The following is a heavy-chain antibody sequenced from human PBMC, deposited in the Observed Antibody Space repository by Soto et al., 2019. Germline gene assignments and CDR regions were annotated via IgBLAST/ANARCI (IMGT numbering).Heavy chain of an antibody. D-gene: IGHD3-10*01. Sequence: QVQLVQAGAEVKKSGSSVKISCKTAGGTFKRYAISWVRQAPGRGLEWMGAIIPMFGSPNYAQKFQGRLTITADESTNTVYMAMSSLRFDGTAVYYCAREGVHTDGLGRGTAFVPWGLGTLVTVS. CDR3: AREGVHTDGLGRGTAFVP. CDR2: IIPMFGSP. CDR1: GGTFKRYA. V-gene: IGHV1-69*01. J-gene: IGHJ5*02.